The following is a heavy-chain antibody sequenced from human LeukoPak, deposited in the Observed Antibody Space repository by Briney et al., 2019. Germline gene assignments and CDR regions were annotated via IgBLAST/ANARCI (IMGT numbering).Heavy chain of an antibody. V-gene: IGHV1-69*05. Sequence: ASVTVSFKASVGTFISYAINWVRQAPGQGLEWMGGIIPIFGTAKYAQKFQGRVTITTDESTSTAYMELISLRSEDTAVYYCARVGRDENEGTWSTFDYWGQGTLVTVSS. CDR2: IIPIFGTA. D-gene: IGHD5-24*01. J-gene: IGHJ4*02. CDR1: VGTFISYA. CDR3: ARVGRDENEGTWSTFDY.